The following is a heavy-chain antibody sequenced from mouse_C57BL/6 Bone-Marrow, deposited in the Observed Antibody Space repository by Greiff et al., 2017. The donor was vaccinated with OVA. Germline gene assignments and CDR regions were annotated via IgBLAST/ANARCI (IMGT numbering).Heavy chain of an antibody. CDR2: ISSGSSTI. CDR3: ARGRTEDFDY. V-gene: IGHV5-17*01. Sequence: EVQLVESGGGLVKPGGSLKLSCAASGFTFSDYGMHWVRHAPEKGLEWVAYISSGSSTIYYADTVKGRFTISRDNAKNTLFLQMTSLRSEDTAMYYCARGRTEDFDYWGQGTTLTVSS. J-gene: IGHJ2*01. CDR1: GFTFSDYG.